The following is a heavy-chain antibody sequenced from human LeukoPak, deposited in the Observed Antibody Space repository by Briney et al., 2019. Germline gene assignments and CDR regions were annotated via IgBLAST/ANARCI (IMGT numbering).Heavy chain of an antibody. CDR1: GYTFTGYY. CDR2: INPNSGGT. J-gene: IGHJ4*02. CDR3: ARLSTGGSYDDY. V-gene: IGHV1-2*02. D-gene: IGHD1-26*01. Sequence: ASVKVSCKASGYTFTGYYMNWVRQAPGQGLEWMGWINPNSGGTNYAQKFQDRVTMTRDTSISTAYMELSRLRSDDTAVYYCARLSTGGSYDDYWGQGTLVTVSS.